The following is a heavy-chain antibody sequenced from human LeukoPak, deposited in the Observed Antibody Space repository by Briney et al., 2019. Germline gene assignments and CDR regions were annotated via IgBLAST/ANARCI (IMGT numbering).Heavy chain of an antibody. CDR3: TTDLTYDSSGYYAFDI. V-gene: IGHV3-15*01. CDR1: GFXFNNAW. CDR2: IKSKTDGGTT. D-gene: IGHD3-22*01. J-gene: IGHJ3*02. Sequence: GSLRLSCAASGFXFNNAWMSWVRQAPGKGLEWVGRIKSKTDGGTTVYAAPVKGRFTISRDDSKNTLYLQMNSLTTEDTAVYSCTTDLTYDSSGYYAFDIWGQGTMVTVSS.